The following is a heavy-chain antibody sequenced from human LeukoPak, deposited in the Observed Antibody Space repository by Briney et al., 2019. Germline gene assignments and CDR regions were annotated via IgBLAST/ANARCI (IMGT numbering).Heavy chain of an antibody. CDR1: GFTFSSYA. Sequence: GGSLRLSCAASGFTFSSYAMSWVRQAPGKGLEWVSAISGSGGSTYYADSVKGRFTISRDNSKNTLYLQMNSLRAEDTAVYYCAKSIYYDSSGYYDYWGQGTLVTVSS. CDR2: ISGSGGST. V-gene: IGHV3-23*01. CDR3: AKSIYYDSSGYYDY. J-gene: IGHJ4*02. D-gene: IGHD3-22*01.